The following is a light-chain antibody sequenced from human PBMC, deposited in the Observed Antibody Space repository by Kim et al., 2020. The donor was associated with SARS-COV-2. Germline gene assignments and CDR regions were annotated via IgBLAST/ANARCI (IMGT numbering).Light chain of an antibody. CDR2: EAS. Sequence: EVVLTQSPATLSLSPGERVTLSCRASQSVSIFLAWYQHKPAQAPRLLIYEASGRATGVPARFSGSGSGTDFTLTISSLEPDDSAVYYCQQRTNWPITFGQGTRLEIK. J-gene: IGKJ5*01. CDR3: QQRTNWPIT. V-gene: IGKV3-11*01. CDR1: QSVSIF.